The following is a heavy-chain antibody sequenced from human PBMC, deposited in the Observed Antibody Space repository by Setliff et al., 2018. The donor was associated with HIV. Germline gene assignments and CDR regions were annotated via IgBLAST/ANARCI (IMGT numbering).Heavy chain of an antibody. CDR3: ARAARGGLQYGPTGHAFDI. V-gene: IGHV1-69*10. CDR1: GGSFNNYA. Sequence: SVKVSCKAAGGSFNNYAISWVRQAPGQGLEWVGGISPILGTTNSGPRFHGRVTLTADKSTTTVYIELSSLRSEDTALYYCARAARGGLQYGPTGHAFDICGQGTMVTVSS. CDR2: ISPILGTT. D-gene: IGHD1-1*01. J-gene: IGHJ3*02.